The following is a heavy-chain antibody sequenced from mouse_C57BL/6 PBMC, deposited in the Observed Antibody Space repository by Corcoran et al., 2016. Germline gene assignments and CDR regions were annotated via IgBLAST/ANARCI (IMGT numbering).Heavy chain of an antibody. CDR3: ARELLLAMDY. D-gene: IGHD2-1*01. CDR2: IYPRSGNT. Sequence: QVQLQQSGAELARPGASVKLSCKASGYTFTSYGISWVKQRTGQGLEWIGEIYPRSGNTYYNEKFKGKATLTAEKSSSTAYMQLSSLTSEDSAVYFCARELLLAMDYWGQGTSVTVSS. CDR1: GYTFTSYG. V-gene: IGHV1-81*01. J-gene: IGHJ4*01.